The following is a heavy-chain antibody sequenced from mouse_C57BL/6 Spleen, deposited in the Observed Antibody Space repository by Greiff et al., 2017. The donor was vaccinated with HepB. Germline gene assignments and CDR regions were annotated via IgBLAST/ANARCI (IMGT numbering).Heavy chain of an antibody. CDR1: GYTFTSYW. J-gene: IGHJ3*01. CDR2: IDPSDSYT. V-gene: IGHV1-69*01. CDR3: ARGGYYGETLFAY. Sequence: QVQLQQPGAELVMPGASVKLSCKASGYTFTSYWMHWVKQRPGQGLEWIGEIDPSDSYTNYNQKFKGKSTLTVEKSSSTAYMQLSSLTSEDSAVYYCARGGYYGETLFAYWGQGTLVTVSA. D-gene: IGHD1-2*01.